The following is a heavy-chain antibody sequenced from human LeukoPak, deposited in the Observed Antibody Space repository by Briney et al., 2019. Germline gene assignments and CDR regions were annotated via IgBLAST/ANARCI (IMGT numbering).Heavy chain of an antibody. CDR3: ARSRDGYNYLFDYYGMDV. CDR2: IYYSGST. V-gene: IGHV4-34*01. D-gene: IGHD5-24*01. J-gene: IGHJ6*02. Sequence: SETLSLTCAVYGGSFSGYYWSWIRQPPGKGLEWIGSIYYSGSTYYNPSLKSRVTISVDTSKNQFSLKLSSVTAADTAVYYCARSRDGYNYLFDYYGMDVWGQGTTVTVSS. CDR1: GGSFSGYY.